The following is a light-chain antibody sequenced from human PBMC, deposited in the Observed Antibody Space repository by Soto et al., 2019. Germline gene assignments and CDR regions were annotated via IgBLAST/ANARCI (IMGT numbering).Light chain of an antibody. Sequence: EIVLTQSPGTLSLSPGETATLSCRASQSVSSNNLAWYHQKPGQTPRLLIYGASSRATGIPDRFSGSGSGTDFTLTISRLEPEDFAVYYCQQYDISITFGQGTRLEIE. CDR1: QSVSSNN. V-gene: IGKV3-20*01. CDR3: QQYDISIT. J-gene: IGKJ5*01. CDR2: GAS.